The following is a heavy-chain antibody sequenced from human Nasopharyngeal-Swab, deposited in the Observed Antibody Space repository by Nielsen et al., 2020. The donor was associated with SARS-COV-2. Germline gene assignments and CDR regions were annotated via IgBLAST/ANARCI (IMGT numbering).Heavy chain of an antibody. CDR3: VKGMPQSGGMDV. CDR1: GFTFSSND. D-gene: IGHD2-2*01. J-gene: IGHJ6*04. CDR2: IGAAGGT. Sequence: GESLKISCAASGFTFSSNDMHWVRLPRGKGLEWVSAIGAAGGTYYPDSVKGRFTISRENAKNSLYLQMNSLRAEDTAIYYCVKGMPQSGGMDVWGKGTTVSVSP. V-gene: IGHV3-13*01.